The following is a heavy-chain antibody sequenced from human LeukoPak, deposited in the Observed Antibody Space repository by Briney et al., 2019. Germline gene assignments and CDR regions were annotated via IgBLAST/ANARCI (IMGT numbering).Heavy chain of an antibody. CDR3: ARDFSSSYYFDY. CDR1: GFTFSSYS. CDR2: ISSSSSYI. D-gene: IGHD6-6*01. Sequence: PGGSLRLSCAASGFTFSSYSMNWVRQAPGKGLEWVSSISSSSSYIYYADSVKGRFTISRDNAKNSLYLQMNSLRAEDTAVYYCARDFSSSYYFDYWGQGTLVTVS. V-gene: IGHV3-21*01. J-gene: IGHJ4*02.